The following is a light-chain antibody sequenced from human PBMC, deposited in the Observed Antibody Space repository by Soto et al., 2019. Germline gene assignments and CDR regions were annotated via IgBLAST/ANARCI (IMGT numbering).Light chain of an antibody. Sequence: EIVMTQSPVTLSVSPGERVTLSCRASQSVSNNLAWYQQKSGQAPRLLIYGASTRVTGIPARFSGSGSGTEFTLTISSLQSADFAIYYCQQYNNWPPVTFGQGKRLDIK. J-gene: IGKJ5*01. CDR3: QQYNNWPPVT. V-gene: IGKV3-15*01. CDR1: QSVSNN. CDR2: GAS.